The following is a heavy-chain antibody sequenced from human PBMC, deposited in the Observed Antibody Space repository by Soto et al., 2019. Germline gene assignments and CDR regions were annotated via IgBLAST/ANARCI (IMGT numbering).Heavy chain of an antibody. Sequence: SETLSLTCAVYGGSFSGYYWSWIRQPPGKGLEWIGEINHSGSTNYNPSLKSRVTISVDTSKNQFSLKLSSVTVADTAVYYCARSPYDFWSGDDAFDIWGQGTMVTVSS. CDR1: GGSFSGYY. CDR3: ARSPYDFWSGDDAFDI. CDR2: INHSGST. J-gene: IGHJ3*02. D-gene: IGHD3-3*01. V-gene: IGHV4-34*01.